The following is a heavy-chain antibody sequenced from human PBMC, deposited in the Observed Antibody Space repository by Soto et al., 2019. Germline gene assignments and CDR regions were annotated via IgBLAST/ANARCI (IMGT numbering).Heavy chain of an antibody. Sequence: QVQLVQSGAEVKKPGSSVKVSCKASGGTFSSYTISWVRQAPGQGLEWMGRIIPILGIANYAQKVQGRVTITADKSTSTAYMELSSLRSEDTAVYYCARDRNIVVVPAAMGTWFDPWGQGTLVTVSS. J-gene: IGHJ5*02. V-gene: IGHV1-69*08. CDR1: GGTFSSYT. CDR2: IIPILGIA. CDR3: ARDRNIVVVPAAMGTWFDP. D-gene: IGHD2-2*01.